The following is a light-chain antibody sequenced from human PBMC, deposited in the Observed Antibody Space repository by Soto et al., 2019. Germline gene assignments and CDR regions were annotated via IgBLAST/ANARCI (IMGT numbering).Light chain of an antibody. J-gene: IGKJ1*01. CDR2: KAS. Sequence: DIQMTQSPSTLSASVGDRVTITCRASQSISSWLAWYQQKPGKAPKLLIYKASSLESGVPSRFSGSGSGTEFTLTISSLQPDDFATYYCQQYNSYSVTFGQGTKVDNK. CDR3: QQYNSYSVT. V-gene: IGKV1-5*03. CDR1: QSISSW.